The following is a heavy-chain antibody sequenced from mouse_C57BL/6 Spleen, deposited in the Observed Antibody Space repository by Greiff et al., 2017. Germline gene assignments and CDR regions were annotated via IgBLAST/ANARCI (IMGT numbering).Heavy chain of an antibody. Sequence: VQLQQPGPELVKPGASVKISCKASGYSFTGYYMNWVKQSPEQSLEWIGDINPSNGGTTYNQKFKAKATLTVDKSSSTAYMQLKSLTSEDSAVYYCARWGTRVVDAMDYWGQGTSVTVSS. J-gene: IGHJ4*01. CDR1: GYSFTGYY. CDR3: ARWGTRVVDAMDY. D-gene: IGHD1-1*01. V-gene: IGHV1-42*01. CDR2: INPSNGGT.